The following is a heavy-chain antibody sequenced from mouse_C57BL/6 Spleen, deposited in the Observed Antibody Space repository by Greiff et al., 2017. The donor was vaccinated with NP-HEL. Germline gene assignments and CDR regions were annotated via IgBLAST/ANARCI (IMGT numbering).Heavy chain of an antibody. J-gene: IGHJ3*01. D-gene: IGHD2-3*01. V-gene: IGHV1-82*01. CDR2: IYPGDGDT. Sequence: VQLQQSGPELVKPGASVKISCKASGYAFSSSWMNWVKQRPGKGLEWIGRIYPGDGDTNYNGKFKGKATLTADKSSSTAYMQLRSLTSEDSAVYFCARVYDGYSAWFAYWGQGTLVTVSA. CDR1: GYAFSSSW. CDR3: ARVYDGYSAWFAY.